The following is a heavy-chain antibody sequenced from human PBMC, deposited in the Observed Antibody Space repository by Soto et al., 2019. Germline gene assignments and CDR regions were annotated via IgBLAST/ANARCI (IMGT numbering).Heavy chain of an antibody. J-gene: IGHJ6*02. CDR3: ARHGVGITGTTRYYYYYGMDV. CDR2: IYYSGST. Sequence: SETLSLTCTVSGGSISSYYWSWIRQPPGKGLEWIGYIYYSGSTNYNPSLKSRVTISVDTSTNQFSLKLSSVTAADTAVYYCARHGVGITGTTRYYYYYGMDVWGQGTTVTVSS. D-gene: IGHD1-7*01. V-gene: IGHV4-59*08. CDR1: GGSISSYY.